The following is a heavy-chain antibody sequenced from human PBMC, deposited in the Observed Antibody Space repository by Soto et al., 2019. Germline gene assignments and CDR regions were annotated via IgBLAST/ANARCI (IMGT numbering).Heavy chain of an antibody. CDR3: ARDRGGSYYFDY. D-gene: IGHD1-26*01. CDR1: GFTFSDYY. J-gene: IGHJ4*02. V-gene: IGHV3-11*05. Sequence: QVQLVESGGGLVKPGGSLRLSCAASGFTFSDYYISWIRQAPGKGLEWVSYISSSSSYTNYADSVKGRFTISRDNAKNSLYLQMNSLRAEDTAVYYCARDRGGSYYFDYWGQGTLVTVSS. CDR2: ISSSSSYT.